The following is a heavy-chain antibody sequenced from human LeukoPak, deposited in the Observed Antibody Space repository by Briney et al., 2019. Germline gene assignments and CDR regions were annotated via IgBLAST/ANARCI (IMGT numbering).Heavy chain of an antibody. D-gene: IGHD3-10*01. CDR3: ARDGRGEGVNYDS. V-gene: IGHV1-2*02. Sequence: ASVKVSCRASGYTFTDYYIHWMRQAPGQGLEWVGWINPKTGATKYGQNFQGRVTMTRDTSINTVYMEMPRLRFDDAALYYCARDGRGEGVNYDSWGQGAPVTVSS. CDR2: INPKTGAT. CDR1: GYTFTDYY. J-gene: IGHJ4*02.